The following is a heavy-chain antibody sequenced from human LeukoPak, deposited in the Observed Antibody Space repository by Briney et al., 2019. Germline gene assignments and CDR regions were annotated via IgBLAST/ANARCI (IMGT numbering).Heavy chain of an antibody. D-gene: IGHD1-26*01. V-gene: IGHV3-30-3*01. CDR3: ARAGSLDY. J-gene: IGHJ4*02. CDR1: GFTFSSYA. Sequence: GGSLRLSCAASGFTFSSYAMHWVRQAPGKGLEWVAVISYDGSNKYYADSVEGRFTISRDNSKNTLYLQMNSLRAEDTAVYYCARAGSLDYWGQGTLVTVSS. CDR2: ISYDGSNK.